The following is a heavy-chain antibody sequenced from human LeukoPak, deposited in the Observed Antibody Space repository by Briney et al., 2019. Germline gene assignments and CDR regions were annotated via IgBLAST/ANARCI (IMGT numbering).Heavy chain of an antibody. Sequence: GGSLRLSCAASGFTVRSNYMSWVRQAPGKGLEWVSVIYSGGSTYYADSVKGRFTISRDNSKNTLYLQMNSLRAEDMAVYYCAREGYYGSGSYYNNRYFDYWGQGTLVTVSS. J-gene: IGHJ4*02. CDR3: AREGYYGSGSYYNNRYFDY. V-gene: IGHV3-66*02. CDR2: IYSGGST. D-gene: IGHD3-10*01. CDR1: GFTVRSNY.